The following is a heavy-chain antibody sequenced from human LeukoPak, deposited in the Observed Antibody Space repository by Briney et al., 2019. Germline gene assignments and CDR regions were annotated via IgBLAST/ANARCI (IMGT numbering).Heavy chain of an antibody. CDR2: MNPNSGNT. CDR3: ARVRGMVRGVIKPYTFDY. Sequence: ASVKLSCKASGYTFTSYDINWVRQATGQGLEGMGWMNPNSGNTGYAQKFQGRVTMTRNTSISTAYMELSSLRSEDTAVYYCARVRGMVRGVIKPYTFDYWGQGTLVTVSS. J-gene: IGHJ4*02. CDR1: GYTFTSYD. V-gene: IGHV1-8*01. D-gene: IGHD3-10*01.